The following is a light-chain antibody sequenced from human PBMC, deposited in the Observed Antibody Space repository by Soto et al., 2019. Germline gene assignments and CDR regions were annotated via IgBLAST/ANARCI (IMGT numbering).Light chain of an antibody. CDR3: QKHNSALR. CDR1: QGISNY. CDR2: AAS. Sequence: DIQMTQSPSSLSASVGDRVTITCRASQGISNYLAWYQQKPGKVPKLLIYAASTLQSGVPSRFSGSGSGTNVTLNFSSMQPEDVAKYYCQKHNSALRVGQSIRLEIK. V-gene: IGKV1-27*01. J-gene: IGKJ5*01.